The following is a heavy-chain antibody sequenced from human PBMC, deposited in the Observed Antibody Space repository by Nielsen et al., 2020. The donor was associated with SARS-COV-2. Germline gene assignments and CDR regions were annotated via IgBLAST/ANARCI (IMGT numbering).Heavy chain of an antibody. D-gene: IGHD3-22*01. CDR1: GFTLSTYS. Sequence: GESLKISCAASGFTLSTYSMNWVRQAPGKGLEWISYISGSSNTIFYADSVKGRFTVSRDNAKNSLFLQMSSLRAEDTAVYYCVRVRDDGHYYDTGPFDDWGQGALVTVSS. V-gene: IGHV3-48*01. J-gene: IGHJ4*02. CDR2: ISGSSNTI. CDR3: VRVRDDGHYYDTGPFDD.